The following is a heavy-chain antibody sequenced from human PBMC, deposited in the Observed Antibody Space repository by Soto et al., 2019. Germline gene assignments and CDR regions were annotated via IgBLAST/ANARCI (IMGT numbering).Heavy chain of an antibody. CDR3: ARNLVIRYFDY. J-gene: IGHJ4*02. V-gene: IGHV3-21*01. CDR2: ISSSSSYI. CDR1: AFTFSNAW. D-gene: IGHD3-9*01. Sequence: PGGSLRLSCAASAFTFSNAWMNWVRQAPGKGLEWVSSISSSSSYIYYADSVKGRFTISRDNAKNSLYLQMNSLRAEDTAVYYCARNLVIRYFDYWGQGTLVTVSS.